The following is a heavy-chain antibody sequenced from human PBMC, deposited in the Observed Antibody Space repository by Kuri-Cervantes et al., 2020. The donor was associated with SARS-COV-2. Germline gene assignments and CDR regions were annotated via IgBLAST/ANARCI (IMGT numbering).Heavy chain of an antibody. CDR2: ITTGGDTP. J-gene: IGHJ4*02. CDR3: AKPLGYSGYDPPDY. V-gene: IGHV3-23*01. D-gene: IGHD5-12*01. CDR1: GLTLINYA. Sequence: LTCAASGLTLINYAMIWIRQSPGKGLEWVSGITTGGDTPFYAGSVRGRFTISRDNSKNTLSLQMNSLRAEDTAVYYCAKPLGYSGYDPPDYWGQGTLVTVSS.